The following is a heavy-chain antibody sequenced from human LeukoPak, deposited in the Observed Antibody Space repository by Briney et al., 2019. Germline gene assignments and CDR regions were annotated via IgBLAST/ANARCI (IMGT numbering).Heavy chain of an antibody. CDR3: ARGGRFLEWLLYPHYYYMDV. CDR2: INSDGSST. Sequence: GGSLRLSCAASGFTFSSYWMHWVRQAPGKGLVWVSRINSDGSSTSCADSVKGRFTISRDNAKNTLYLQMNSLRAEDTAVYYCARGGRFLEWLLYPHYYYMDVWGKGTTVTVSS. CDR1: GFTFSSYW. V-gene: IGHV3-74*01. J-gene: IGHJ6*03. D-gene: IGHD3-3*01.